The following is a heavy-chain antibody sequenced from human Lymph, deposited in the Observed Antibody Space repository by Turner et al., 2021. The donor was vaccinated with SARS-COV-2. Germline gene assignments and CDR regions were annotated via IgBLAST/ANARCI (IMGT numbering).Heavy chain of an antibody. CDR2: IYPGDSDT. J-gene: IGHJ4*02. CDR3: ARREWGGSLGHIDY. Sequence: EVQLLHSGAEVTKPGESLKISCQGSGYSFTTYWIGWVRQMPGEGLEWMGIIYPGDSDTRYSPSFQGQVTISADKSISTAYLQWSSLKASDTAMYYCARREWGGSLGHIDYWGQGTLVTVSS. CDR1: GYSFTTYW. D-gene: IGHD3-3*01. V-gene: IGHV5-51*01.